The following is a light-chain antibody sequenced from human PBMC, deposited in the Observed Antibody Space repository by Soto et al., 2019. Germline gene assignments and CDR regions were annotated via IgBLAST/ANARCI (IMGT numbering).Light chain of an antibody. CDR1: QSVSSY. J-gene: IGKJ4*01. V-gene: IGKV3-11*01. CDR2: DAS. Sequence: EIGWTQSPATLSLSPGEGVTLSCRASQSVSSYLLWYQQKPGQPPRLLIYDASNRATGIPARFSGSGSGTDFTLTISSLEPEDFAVYFCQQHSNRPLTFGGGTKVAIK. CDR3: QQHSNRPLT.